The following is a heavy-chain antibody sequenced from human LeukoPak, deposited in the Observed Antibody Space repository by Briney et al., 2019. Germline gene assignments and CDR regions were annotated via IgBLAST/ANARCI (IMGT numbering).Heavy chain of an antibody. D-gene: IGHD3-10*01. Sequence: PGGSVRLSSAACGFTFSSYAMHWVRQAPGRGLEGVAVISYDGSNKYYADSVKGRFTISRDNSKHTLYLQMNSLRAEDTAVYYCARITMVRGGYFDYWGQGTLVTVSS. CDR3: ARITMVRGGYFDY. V-gene: IGHV3-30*04. J-gene: IGHJ4*02. CDR2: ISYDGSNK. CDR1: GFTFSSYA.